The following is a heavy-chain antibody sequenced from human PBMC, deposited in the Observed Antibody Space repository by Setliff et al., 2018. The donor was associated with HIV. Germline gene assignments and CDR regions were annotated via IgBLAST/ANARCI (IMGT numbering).Heavy chain of an antibody. Sequence: SAKVSCKASGGTFSTSALSWVRQAPGQGLEWMGGIIPILGTPKYAQKFQGRVTITADESTSTAYMGLSSLRSEDTAVYYCATGEMATTRGWYFDSWGQGTLVTVSS. CDR3: ATGEMATTRGWYFDS. J-gene: IGHJ4*02. D-gene: IGHD1-1*01. V-gene: IGHV1-69*13. CDR1: GGTFSTSA. CDR2: IIPILGTP.